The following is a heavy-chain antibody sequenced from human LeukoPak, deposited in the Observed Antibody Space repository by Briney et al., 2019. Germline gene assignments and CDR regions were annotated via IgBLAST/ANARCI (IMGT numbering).Heavy chain of an antibody. V-gene: IGHV4-4*07. Sequence: SETLSLTCTVSGGSISSYYWSWIRQPAGKGLEWIGRIYTSGSTNYNPSLKSRVTMSVDTSKNQLSLKLSSVTAADTAVYYCARLAVGAGAGYYYYYMDVWGKGTTVTISS. J-gene: IGHJ6*03. CDR1: GGSISSYY. CDR3: ARLAVGAGAGYYYYYMDV. D-gene: IGHD4/OR15-4a*01. CDR2: IYTSGST.